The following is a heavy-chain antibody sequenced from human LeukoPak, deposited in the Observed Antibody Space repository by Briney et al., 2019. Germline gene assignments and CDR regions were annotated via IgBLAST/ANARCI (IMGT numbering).Heavy chain of an antibody. D-gene: IGHD3-3*01. CDR2: TYYRSKWYN. CDR3: ARDRIDTIFGVVGNYMDV. CDR1: GDSVSRNSAA. J-gene: IGHJ6*03. V-gene: IGHV6-1*01. Sequence: SQTLSLTCAISGDSVSRNSAAWNWIRQSPSRGLEWLGRTYYRSKWYNDYAVSVKSRISISPDTSKNQFSLQLNSVTPEDTAVYYCARDRIDTIFGVVGNYMDVWGKGTTVTVSS.